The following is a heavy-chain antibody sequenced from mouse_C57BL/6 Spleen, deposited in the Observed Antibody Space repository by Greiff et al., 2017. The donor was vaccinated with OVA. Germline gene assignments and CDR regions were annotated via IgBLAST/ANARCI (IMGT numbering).Heavy chain of an antibody. D-gene: IGHD1-1*01. CDR1: GYSITSDY. CDR2: ISYSGST. Sequence: EVKLVESGPGLAKPSQTLSLTCSVTGYSITSDYWNWIRKFPGNKLEYMGYISYSGSTYYNPSLKSRISITRDTSKNQYYLQLNSVTTEDTATYYCARSGHYYGSSSYYFDYWGQGTTLTVSS. CDR3: ARSGHYYGSSSYYFDY. V-gene: IGHV3-8*01. J-gene: IGHJ2*01.